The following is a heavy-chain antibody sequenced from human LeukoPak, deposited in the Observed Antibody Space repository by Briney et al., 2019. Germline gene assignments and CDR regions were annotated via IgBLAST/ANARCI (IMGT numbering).Heavy chain of an antibody. CDR3: ARAAGQLDDY. CDR1: GFTFSSYS. CDR2: ISSSSSYI. D-gene: IGHD6-13*01. V-gene: IGHV3-21*01. Sequence: GGSLRLSCAASGFTFSSYSMNWVRQAPGKGLDWVSSISSSSSYIYYADSVKGRFTISRDNAKNSLYLQMNSLRAEDTAVYYCARAAGQLDDYWGQGTLVTVSS. J-gene: IGHJ4*02.